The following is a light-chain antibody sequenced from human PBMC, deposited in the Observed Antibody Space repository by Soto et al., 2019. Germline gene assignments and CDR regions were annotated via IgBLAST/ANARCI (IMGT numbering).Light chain of an antibody. Sequence: EIVMTQSPATLSVSPGERAALSCRASQSVSSNFAWYQQKPGQAPRLLIYGASTRATGITVRFSGSGSGTEFTLTISSLQSEDFAVYYCQQYNNWPYTFGQGTKLEIK. CDR1: QSVSSN. CDR3: QQYNNWPYT. J-gene: IGKJ2*01. V-gene: IGKV3-15*01. CDR2: GAS.